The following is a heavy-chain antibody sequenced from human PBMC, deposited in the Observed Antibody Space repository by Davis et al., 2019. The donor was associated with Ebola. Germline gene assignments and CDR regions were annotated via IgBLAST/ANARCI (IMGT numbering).Heavy chain of an antibody. D-gene: IGHD2-8*01. Sequence: GGSLRLSCAASGFTFSSYAMSWVRQAPGKGLEWVSAISGSGGSTYYADSVKGRFTISRDNAKNSLYLQMDSLRDEDTATYYCARRYCTNGVCPFDCWGQGTLVTVAS. CDR1: GFTFSSYA. CDR3: ARRYCTNGVCPFDC. V-gene: IGHV3-23*01. CDR2: ISGSGGST. J-gene: IGHJ4*02.